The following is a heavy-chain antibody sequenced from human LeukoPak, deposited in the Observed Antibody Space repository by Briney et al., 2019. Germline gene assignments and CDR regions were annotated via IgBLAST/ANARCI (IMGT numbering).Heavy chain of an antibody. D-gene: IGHD3-22*01. CDR1: GFTFSSYA. CDR3: ARGINSDSSGSLY. V-gene: IGHV3-20*04. Sequence: TGGSLRLSCAASGFTFSSYAMSWVRQAPGKGLEWVSGINWNGGSTGYADSVKGRFTISRDNAKNSLYLQMNSLRAEDTALYYCARGINSDSSGSLYWGQGTLVTVSS. J-gene: IGHJ4*02. CDR2: INWNGGST.